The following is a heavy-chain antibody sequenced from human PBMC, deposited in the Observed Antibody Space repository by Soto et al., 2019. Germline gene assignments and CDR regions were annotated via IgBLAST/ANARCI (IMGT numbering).Heavy chain of an antibody. V-gene: IGHV3-23*01. D-gene: IGHD2-21*02. CDR2: ISSSGYST. Sequence: EVQLLESGGDLVQPGVSRRLSCAASGFTFNNYAMSWVRQAPGKGLEWVSAISSSGYSTYHADSVKGGFTISRDNSKDTVYLQMNNLRAEDTAVYYCAKGSVVVAAKFDSWGQGTLVTVSS. J-gene: IGHJ4*02. CDR3: AKGSVVVAAKFDS. CDR1: GFTFNNYA.